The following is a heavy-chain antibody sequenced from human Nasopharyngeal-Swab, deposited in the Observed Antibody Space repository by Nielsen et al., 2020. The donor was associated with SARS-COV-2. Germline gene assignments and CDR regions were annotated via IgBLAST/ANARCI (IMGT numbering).Heavy chain of an antibody. J-gene: IGHJ4*02. D-gene: IGHD3-16*02. CDR2: MNPNSGNT. CDR1: GYTFTSYD. V-gene: IGHV1-8*01. CDR3: ARGLGRLSQNDY. Sequence: ASVKVSCKASGYTFTSYDINWVRQATGQGLEWMGWMNPNSGNTGYAQKFQGRGTMTRNTSISTAYMELSSLRSEDTAVYYCARGLGRLSQNDYWGQGTLVTVSS.